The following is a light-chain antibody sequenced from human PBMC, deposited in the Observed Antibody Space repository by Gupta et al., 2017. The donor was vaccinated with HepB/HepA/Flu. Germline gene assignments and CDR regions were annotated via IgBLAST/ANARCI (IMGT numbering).Light chain of an antibody. J-gene: IGLJ1*01. Sequence: SYVLTLPPSVSVAPGKTASITCEGNNIGSKGVHWYQQRPGQAPLLVVHDDGDRPSGIPERFSGSSSGNTATLIISRVEAGDEADYYCQVWDSSSDPYVFGTGTKVTVL. CDR3: QVWDSSSDPYV. CDR1: NIGSKG. CDR2: DDG. V-gene: IGLV3-21*03.